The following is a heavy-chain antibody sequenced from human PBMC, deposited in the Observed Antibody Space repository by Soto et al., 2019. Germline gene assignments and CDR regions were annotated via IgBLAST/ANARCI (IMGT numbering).Heavy chain of an antibody. D-gene: IGHD5-12*01. Sequence: SEILYLTCTVSGGSISSSSYYLGWIRQPPGKGLEWIGSIYYSGSTYYNPSLKSRVTISVDTSKNQFSLKLSSVTAADTAVYYCARHGGYGDLDYWGQGTLVTVSS. CDR1: GGSISSSSYY. CDR2: IYYSGST. CDR3: ARHGGYGDLDY. V-gene: IGHV4-39*01. J-gene: IGHJ4*02.